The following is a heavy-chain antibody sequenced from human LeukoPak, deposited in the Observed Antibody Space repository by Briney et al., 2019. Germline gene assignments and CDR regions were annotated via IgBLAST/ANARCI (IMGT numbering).Heavy chain of an antibody. CDR2: IKADGRGK. J-gene: IGHJ4*02. Sequence: GGSLRLSCVASGFTFSSSWMTWVRQAPGMGLERVANIKADGRGKYYVDSVRGRFSISRDNAKNSLYLQMNSLRAEDTAVYYCARDPTYYDFWSGYSVGIDYWGQGTLVTVSS. CDR3: ARDPTYYDFWSGYSVGIDY. CDR1: GFTFSSSW. V-gene: IGHV3-7*01. D-gene: IGHD3-3*01.